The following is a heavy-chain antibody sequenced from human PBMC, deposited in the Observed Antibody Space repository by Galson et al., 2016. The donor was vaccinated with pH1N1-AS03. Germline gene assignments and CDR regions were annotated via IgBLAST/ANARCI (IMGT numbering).Heavy chain of an antibody. J-gene: IGHJ4*02. D-gene: IGHD1-26*01. Sequence: SVKVSCKASGYTFTSYGITWVRQAPGQGLEWVGWISAHNGYTKYAQKLQGRVAMTTDTSTSTAYMELRSLRSDDTAVCYCARAAGELLSSSDYWGQGTLVTVSS. V-gene: IGHV1-18*04. CDR1: GYTFTSYG. CDR3: ARAAGELLSSSDY. CDR2: ISAHNGYT.